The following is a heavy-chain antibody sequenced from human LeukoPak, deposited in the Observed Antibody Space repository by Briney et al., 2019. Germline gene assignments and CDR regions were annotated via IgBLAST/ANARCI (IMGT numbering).Heavy chain of an antibody. CDR3: ARDGGITGTTE. Sequence: SETLSLTCTVSGGSISSGGYYWSWIRQHPGEGLEWIGYIYYSGSTYYNPSLKSRVTISVDTSKNQFSLKLSSVTAADTAVYYCARDGGITGTTEWGQGTLVTVSS. J-gene: IGHJ4*02. CDR1: GGSISSGGYY. D-gene: IGHD1-20*01. CDR2: IYYSGST. V-gene: IGHV4-31*03.